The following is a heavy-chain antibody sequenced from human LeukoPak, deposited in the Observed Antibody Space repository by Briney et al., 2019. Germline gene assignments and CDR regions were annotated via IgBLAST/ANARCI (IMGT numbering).Heavy chain of an antibody. CDR1: GFTFSFYG. V-gene: IGHV3-23*01. J-gene: IGHJ3*01. CDR3: TKGFLNTSWSSDAFDF. D-gene: IGHD2-2*01. CDR2: VSGSGGST. Sequence: PGGTLRLSCAASGFTFSFYGMSWVRQSPGKGLEWVSAVSGSGGSTYYADSVKGRFTISRDNSKNTLYLQMNSLRAEDTAIYYCTKGFLNTSWSSDAFDFWGLGTMVTVSS.